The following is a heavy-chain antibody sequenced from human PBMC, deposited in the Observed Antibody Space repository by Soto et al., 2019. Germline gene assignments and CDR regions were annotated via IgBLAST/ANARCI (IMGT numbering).Heavy chain of an antibody. V-gene: IGHV3-21*01. D-gene: IGHD1-1*01. CDR3: ARERTPGSRAMDV. J-gene: IGHJ6*03. CDR1: GFTFSSYS. Sequence: EVQLVESGGGLVKPGGSLRLSCAASGFTFSSYSMNWVRQAPGKGLEWVSSISSSSSYIYYADSVKGRFTISRDNAKHSLYLQMNSLRAEDTAVYYCARERTPGSRAMDVWGKGTTVTVSS. CDR2: ISSSSSYI.